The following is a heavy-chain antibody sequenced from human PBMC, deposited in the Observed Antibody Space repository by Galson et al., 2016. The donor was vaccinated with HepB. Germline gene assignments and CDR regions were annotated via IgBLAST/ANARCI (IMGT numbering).Heavy chain of an antibody. CDR3: ATATNFYRYDGMDV. V-gene: IGHV3-53*01. J-gene: IGHJ6*02. Sequence: SLRLSCAASGFTVSSNYMNWVRQTPGKGLEWVSFISSGGTTYHAGSVKGRFTISRDKSKNTLYLQMNSLRSEDTAVYYCATATNFYRYDGMDVWGQGTTVIVSS. CDR2: ISSGGTT. CDR1: GFTVSSNY.